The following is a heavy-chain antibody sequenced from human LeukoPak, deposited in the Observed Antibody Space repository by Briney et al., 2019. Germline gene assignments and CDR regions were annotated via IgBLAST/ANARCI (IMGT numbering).Heavy chain of an antibody. Sequence: ASVKVSCKASGYTFTSYYMHWVRQAPGQGLEWMGIINPSGGSTSYAQKFRGRVTMTRDMSTSTVYMELSSLRSEDTAVYYCARNKLIFTPLDYWGQGTLVTVSS. CDR1: GYTFTSYY. CDR2: INPSGGST. J-gene: IGHJ4*02. D-gene: IGHD2-21*01. V-gene: IGHV1-46*01. CDR3: ARNKLIFTPLDY.